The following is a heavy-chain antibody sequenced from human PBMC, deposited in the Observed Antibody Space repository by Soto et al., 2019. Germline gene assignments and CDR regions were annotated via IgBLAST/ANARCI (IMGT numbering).Heavy chain of an antibody. CDR2: IWYDGSNK. J-gene: IGHJ2*01. D-gene: IGHD4-17*01. CDR1: GFTFSSYG. V-gene: IGHV3-33*01. Sequence: QVQLVESGGGVVQPGRSLRLSCAASGFTFSSYGMHWVRQAPGKGLEWVAVIWYDGSNKYYADSVKGRFTISRDNSKNALYLQMNSLRAEDTAVYYCARGKRDYGWYFELWGRGTLVTVSS. CDR3: ARGKRDYGWYFEL.